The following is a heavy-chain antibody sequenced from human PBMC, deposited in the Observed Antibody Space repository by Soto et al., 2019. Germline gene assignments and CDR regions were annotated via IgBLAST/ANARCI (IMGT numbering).Heavy chain of an antibody. V-gene: IGHV4-59*08. J-gene: IGHJ3*02. CDR2: IYYSGST. CDR1: VDSISNYY. CDR3: ARHLWVGSSWYLGAFDI. D-gene: IGHD6-13*01. Sequence: SETLSLTCTVSVDSISNYYWSWIRQPPGKGLEWIGYIYYSGSTNYNPSLKSRVTISVDTSKNQFSLKLSSVTAADTAVYYCARHLWVGSSWYLGAFDIWGQGTMVTVSS.